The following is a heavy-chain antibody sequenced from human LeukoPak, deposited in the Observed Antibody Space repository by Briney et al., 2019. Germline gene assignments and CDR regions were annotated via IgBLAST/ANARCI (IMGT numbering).Heavy chain of an antibody. V-gene: IGHV4-4*07. CDR2: IHTSSNGAM. CDR3: TRGAGWLIDY. Sequence: SETLSLTCTVSGGSMSDYYWSWIRQPAGKGLEWIGRIHTSSNGAMNHNPSLKSRFTMSLDTSKNQFSLKLNSVTTADTAVYYCTRGAGWLIDYWGQGILVTVSS. CDR1: GGSMSDYY. J-gene: IGHJ4*02. D-gene: IGHD3-16*01.